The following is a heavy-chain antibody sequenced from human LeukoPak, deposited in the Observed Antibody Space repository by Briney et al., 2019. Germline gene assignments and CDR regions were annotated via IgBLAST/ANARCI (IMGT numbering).Heavy chain of an antibody. CDR1: GFTFSTYS. CDR2: INNYGGST. J-gene: IGHJ4*02. CDR3: ARYWNDRYFDY. Sequence: GGSLRLSCAASGFTFSTYSMGWVRQAPGKGLEWVSVINNYGGSTFYADSVKGRFTISRENSKNTLYLQMNRLGAEETAVYYCARYWNDRYFDYWGQGTLVTVSS. D-gene: IGHD1-1*01. V-gene: IGHV3-23*03.